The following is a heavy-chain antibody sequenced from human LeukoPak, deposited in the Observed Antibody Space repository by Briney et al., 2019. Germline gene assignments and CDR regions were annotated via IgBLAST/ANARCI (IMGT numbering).Heavy chain of an antibody. CDR3: ARRSGIFTSHFDY. V-gene: IGHV3-23*01. D-gene: IGHD3-3*01. CDR1: GFTFSSYA. CDR2: ISGSGGST. Sequence: GGSLRLSCAASGFTFSSYAMVWVRQAPGKGLEWVSTISGSGGSTYYPDSVKGRLTISRDNSKNTLYLQMNSLRADDTAIYYCARRSGIFTSHFDYWGQGTLVTVSS. J-gene: IGHJ4*02.